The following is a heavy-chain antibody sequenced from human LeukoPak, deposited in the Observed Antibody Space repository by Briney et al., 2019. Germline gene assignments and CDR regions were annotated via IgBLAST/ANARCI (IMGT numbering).Heavy chain of an antibody. V-gene: IGHV3-74*01. D-gene: IGHD2/OR15-2a*01. CDR1: GFTFSRYW. J-gene: IGHJ4*02. CDR2: INSDGSST. CDR3: GRDQSADFIDY. Sequence: GGSLRLSCAASGFTFSRYWMHWVRQAPGKGLVWVSRINSDGSSTSYADSVKGRFSISRDNAKNTLYLLMNSLRAEDTAVYYCGRDQSADFIDYWGQGTLVTVSS.